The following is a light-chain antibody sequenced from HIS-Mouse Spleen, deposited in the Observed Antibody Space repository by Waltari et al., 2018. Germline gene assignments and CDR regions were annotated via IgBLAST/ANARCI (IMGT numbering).Light chain of an antibody. CDR1: SSNIGNNY. CDR2: DQN. CDR3: GTWDSSLSAWV. J-gene: IGLJ3*02. Sequence: QSVLTQPPSVSAAPGQKVTISCSGSSSNIGNNYVSWYQQIPGTAPNLLINDQNKRPSGIPDRFSGSKAGTSATLGITGLQTGDEADYYCGTWDSSLSAWVFGGGTKLTVL. V-gene: IGLV1-51*01.